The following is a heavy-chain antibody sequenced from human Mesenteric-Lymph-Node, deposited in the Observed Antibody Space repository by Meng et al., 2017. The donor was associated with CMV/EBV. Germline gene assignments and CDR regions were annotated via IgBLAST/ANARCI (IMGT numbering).Heavy chain of an antibody. J-gene: IGHJ4*02. Sequence: GGSLRLSCVASGFTFSSYEMNWVRQAPGKGLEWVSYISSSGSTIYYVDSVKGRFTISRDNAKNSLYLQMNSLRAGDTAVYYCARVEQHSPVDYWGQGTLVTVSS. V-gene: IGHV3-48*03. D-gene: IGHD6-13*01. CDR1: GFTFSSYE. CDR2: ISSSGSTI. CDR3: ARVEQHSPVDY.